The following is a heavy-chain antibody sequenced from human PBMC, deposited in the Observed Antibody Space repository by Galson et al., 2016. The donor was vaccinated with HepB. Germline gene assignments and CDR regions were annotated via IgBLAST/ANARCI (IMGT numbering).Heavy chain of an antibody. CDR2: IGGPGHSK. Sequence: SLRLSCAASGFTFSNYVMTWVRQSPGKGLEWVSRIGGPGHSKDYADSVNGRFTIFRDNSKNTLYLQIDSLRSEDTAVYYCAKAFTTADNFYQFGMDVWGKGTTVTVSS. CDR3: AKAFTTADNFYQFGMDV. V-gene: IGHV3-23*01. J-gene: IGHJ6*04. D-gene: IGHD1-1*01. CDR1: GFTFSNYV.